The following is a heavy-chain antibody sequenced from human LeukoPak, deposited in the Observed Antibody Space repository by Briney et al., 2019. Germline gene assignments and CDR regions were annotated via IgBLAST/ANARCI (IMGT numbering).Heavy chain of an antibody. V-gene: IGHV3-23*01. CDR1: GFTFSSYA. D-gene: IGHD7-27*01. J-gene: IGHJ4*02. CDR2: ASGSGGST. Sequence: GGSLRLSCAASGFTFSSYAMSWVRQAPGKGLEWVSSASGSGGSTYYADSVKGRFTVSRDNSKNTLYLQMNSLRAEDTAVYYCAKDGGLWVSAHWGDSWGRGTLVTVSS. CDR3: AKDGGLWVSAHWGDS.